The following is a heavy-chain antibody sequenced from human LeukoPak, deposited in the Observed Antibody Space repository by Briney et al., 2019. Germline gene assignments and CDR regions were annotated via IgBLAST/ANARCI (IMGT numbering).Heavy chain of an antibody. Sequence: SETLSLTCTVSGGSISNYYWSWIRQPPGKGLEWIGFIYYSGSTNYNPSLKSRVTISVDTSKNQFSLKLSSVTAADTAVYYCASDSSGYYGAGYWGQGTLVTVSS. D-gene: IGHD3-22*01. CDR3: ASDSSGYYGAGY. V-gene: IGHV4-59*12. CDR1: GGSISNYY. CDR2: IYYSGST. J-gene: IGHJ4*02.